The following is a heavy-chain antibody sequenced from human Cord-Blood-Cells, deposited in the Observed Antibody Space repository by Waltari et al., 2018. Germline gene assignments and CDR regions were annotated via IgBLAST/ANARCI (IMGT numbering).Heavy chain of an antibody. CDR3: ARDSRDWNYYYYYGMDV. Sequence: QVQLVQSGAEVKKPGASVKVSCKASGYTFTSYGISWVRQAPGQGLEWMGWISAYNSNTNYAQKLQGRVTMTTDTSTSTAYMELRSLRSDDTAVYYCARDSRDWNYYYYYGMDVWGQGTTVTVSS. CDR1: GYTFTSYG. V-gene: IGHV1-18*01. J-gene: IGHJ6*02. D-gene: IGHD1-1*01. CDR2: ISAYNSNT.